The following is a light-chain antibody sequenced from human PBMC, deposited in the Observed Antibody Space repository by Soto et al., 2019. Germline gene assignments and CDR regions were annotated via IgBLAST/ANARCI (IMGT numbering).Light chain of an antibody. J-gene: IGLJ1*01. CDR3: SSYTSSSTFPCV. Sequence: QSVLTQPASVSGSPGQSITISCNGTSSDVGGYNYVSWYQQHPGKAPKLMIYDVSDRPSGVSNRFSGSKSGNTASLTISGLQAEDEADYYCSSYTSSSTFPCVFGTGTKLTVL. V-gene: IGLV2-14*01. CDR2: DVS. CDR1: SSDVGGYNY.